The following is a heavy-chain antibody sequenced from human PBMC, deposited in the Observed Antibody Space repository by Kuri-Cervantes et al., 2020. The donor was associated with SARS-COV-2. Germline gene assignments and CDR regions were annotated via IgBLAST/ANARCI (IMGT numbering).Heavy chain of an antibody. Sequence: GSLRLSCAASGFTFSSYAMSWVRQAPGKGLEWIGYIYYSGSTYYNPSLKSRVTISVDTSKNQFSLKLSSVTAADTAVYYCARFEGVVPFDYWGQGTLVTVSS. D-gene: IGHD2-21*01. CDR1: GFTFSSYA. CDR2: IYYSGST. V-gene: IGHV4-59*08. J-gene: IGHJ4*02. CDR3: ARFEGVVPFDY.